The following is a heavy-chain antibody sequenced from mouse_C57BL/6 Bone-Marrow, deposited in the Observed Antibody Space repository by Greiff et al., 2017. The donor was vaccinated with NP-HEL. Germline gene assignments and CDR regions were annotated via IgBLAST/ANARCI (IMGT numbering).Heavy chain of an antibody. J-gene: IGHJ2*01. V-gene: IGHV1-52*01. D-gene: IGHD3-2*02. CDR1: GYTFTSYW. CDR3: AREDSSGWIDY. Sequence: QVQLKQPGAELVRPGSSVKLSCKASGYTFTSYWMHWVKQRPIQGLEWIGNIDPSDSETHYNQKFKDKATLTVDKSSSTAYMQLSSLTSEDSAVYYCAREDSSGWIDYWGQGTTLTVSS. CDR2: IDPSDSET.